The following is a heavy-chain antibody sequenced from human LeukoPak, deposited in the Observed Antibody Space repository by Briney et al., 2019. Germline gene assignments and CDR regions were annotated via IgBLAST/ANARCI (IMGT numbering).Heavy chain of an antibody. CDR3: ARETSQKGAHYMDV. CDR1: GGSISSYY. D-gene: IGHD3-16*01. J-gene: IGHJ6*03. CDR2: IYYSGST. V-gene: IGHV4-59*01. Sequence: SETLSLTCTVSGGSISSYYWSWIRQPPGKGLEWIGYIYYSGSTNYKFSLKSRVTISVDTSKNQFSLKLSSVTAADTAVYYCARETSQKGAHYMDVWGKGTTVTISS.